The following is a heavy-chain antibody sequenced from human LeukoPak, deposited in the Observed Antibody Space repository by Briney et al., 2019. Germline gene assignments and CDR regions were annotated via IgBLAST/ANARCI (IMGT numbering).Heavy chain of an antibody. D-gene: IGHD3-9*01. CDR1: GFTFSSNA. CDR2: IRGSGGGT. CDR3: AKVRSDYYDILTGNYNPLFDY. J-gene: IGHJ4*02. V-gene: IGHV3-23*01. Sequence: GGSLRLSCAASGFTFSSNAMSWVRQAPGKGLEWVSAIRGSGGGTYYADSVKGRFTISRDNSKNTLYLQMNSLRAEDTAVYYCAKVRSDYYDILTGNYNPLFDYWGQGTLVTVSS.